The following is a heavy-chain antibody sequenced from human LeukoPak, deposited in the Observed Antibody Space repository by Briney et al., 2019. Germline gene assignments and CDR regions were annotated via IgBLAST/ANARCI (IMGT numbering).Heavy chain of an antibody. V-gene: IGHV3-21*01. J-gene: IGHJ4*02. D-gene: IGHD3-22*01. CDR3: ARDPSFLGEYYDSSGYQYYFDY. CDR2: ISSSSSYI. Sequence: GGSLRLSCAASGFTFSSYSMNWVRQAPGKGLEGVSSISSSSSYIYYADSVKGRFTISRDNAKNSLYLQMNSLRAEDTAVYYCARDPSFLGEYYDSSGYQYYFDYWGQGTLVTVSS. CDR1: GFTFSSYS.